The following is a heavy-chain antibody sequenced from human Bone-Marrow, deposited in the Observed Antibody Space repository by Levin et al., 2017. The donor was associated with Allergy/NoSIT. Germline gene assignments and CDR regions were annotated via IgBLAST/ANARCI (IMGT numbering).Heavy chain of an antibody. Sequence: PGESLKISCQASGGTLSNYAISWVRQAPGQGLEWMGGIIPAFGSTNYAQKFQGRVTITADESTRTSHMELRSLRFEDTAVYYCARARGGFYGSGSFDFWGQGTLVTVSS. V-gene: IGHV1-69*01. J-gene: IGHJ4*02. CDR1: GGTLSNYA. CDR3: ARARGGFYGSGSFDF. CDR2: IIPAFGST. D-gene: IGHD3-10*01.